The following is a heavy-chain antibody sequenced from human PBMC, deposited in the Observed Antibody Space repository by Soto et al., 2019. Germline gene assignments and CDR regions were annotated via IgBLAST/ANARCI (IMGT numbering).Heavy chain of an antibody. CDR1: GFTFSSYS. CDR2: ISSNGGTT. J-gene: IGHJ5*02. V-gene: IGHV3-64*01. D-gene: IGHD1-26*01. Sequence: EVQLVESGGGLVQPGGSLRLSCAASGFTFSSYSMHWVRQAPGKGLEYVSAISSNGGTTSYANSVKGRFTISRDNSKNMLYLQMGSLRAEDMAVYYCGGYSGDGMRSWGQGTLVTVSS. CDR3: GGYSGDGMRS.